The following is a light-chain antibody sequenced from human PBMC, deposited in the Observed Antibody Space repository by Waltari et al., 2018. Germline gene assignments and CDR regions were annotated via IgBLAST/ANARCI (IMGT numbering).Light chain of an antibody. J-gene: IGKJ4*01. CDR3: QQYSNYPPA. CDR2: AAS. Sequence: DIQMTQSPSSLSASVGDRVTITCRASQAISTWLAWYQQKPAKAPESLIYAASILQSGVPSRFIGSGSGTDFTLTISSLQPEDFATYFCQQYSNYPPAFGGGTKVEIK. CDR1: QAISTW. V-gene: IGKV1D-16*01.